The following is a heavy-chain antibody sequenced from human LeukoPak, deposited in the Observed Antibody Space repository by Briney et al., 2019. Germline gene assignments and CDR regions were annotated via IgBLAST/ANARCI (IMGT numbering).Heavy chain of an antibody. CDR2: INHSGST. V-gene: IGHV4-34*01. CDR1: GGSLSGYY. Sequence: SETLSLACAVYGGSLSGYYWGWVRQPPGKGLEWTGEINHSGSTNYTPPLKSRVTISVYTSKDQFTLKLSSVTDADTDVYYCATIRRGTDMPNDYWGQGTLVTVSS. CDR3: ATIRRGTDMPNDY. J-gene: IGHJ4*02. D-gene: IGHD5-18*01.